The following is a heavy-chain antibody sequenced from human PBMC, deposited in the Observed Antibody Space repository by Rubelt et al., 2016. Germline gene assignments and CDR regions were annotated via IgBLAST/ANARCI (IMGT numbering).Heavy chain of an antibody. Sequence: QLQLQESGPGLVKPSETLSLTCTVSGGSISSSSYYWGWIRQPPGKGLEWIGSIYHSGSTYYNPSLKSRVTISVDTSKNQLSRKVCVGTAAVTAVYHWAIDPTPMGPVYCYFDLRGRGTLVTVSS. D-gene: IGHD1-26*01. CDR3: AIDPTPMGPVYCYFDL. CDR1: GGSISSSSYY. V-gene: IGHV4-39*07. CDR2: IYHSGST. J-gene: IGHJ2*01.